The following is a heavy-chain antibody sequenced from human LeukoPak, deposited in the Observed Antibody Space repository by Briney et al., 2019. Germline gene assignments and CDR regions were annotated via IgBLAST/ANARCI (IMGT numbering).Heavy chain of an antibody. CDR2: IYYSGST. Sequence: SETLSLTCTVSGDSISSYYWSWIRQPPGKGLEWIGYIYYSGSTSYNPSLKSRVTISVDTSKNQFSLKLTSVTAADTAVYYCARGLGELSFPFDYWGQGTLVTVSS. J-gene: IGHJ4*02. CDR3: ARGLGELSFPFDY. CDR1: GDSISSYY. D-gene: IGHD3-16*02. V-gene: IGHV4-59*01.